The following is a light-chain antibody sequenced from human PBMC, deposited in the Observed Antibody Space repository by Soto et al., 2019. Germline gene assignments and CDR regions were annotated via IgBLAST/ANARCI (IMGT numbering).Light chain of an antibody. CDR1: QNLDNY. J-gene: IGKJ5*01. CDR2: ATS. V-gene: IGKV1-39*01. Sequence: DIQMTQSPSSLSASVGDRVTITCRASQNLDNYLNWYQQKPGKAPKLLIYATSTLQSGVPSRFGGSGSGTDYTLTINSLQPEDFAIYYCQQTYSTLAITFGQGTRLEI. CDR3: QQTYSTLAIT.